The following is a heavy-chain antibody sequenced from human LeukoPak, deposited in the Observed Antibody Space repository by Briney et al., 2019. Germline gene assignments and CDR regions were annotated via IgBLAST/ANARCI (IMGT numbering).Heavy chain of an antibody. Sequence: PSETLSLTCTVSDGSISSSSYYWGWIRQPPGKGLEWIGSIYYSGSTYYNPSLKSRVTISVDTSKNQFSLKLSSVTAADTAVYYCARHPGGSYYDYFDYWGQGTLVTVSS. CDR2: IYYSGST. J-gene: IGHJ4*02. D-gene: IGHD1-26*01. CDR1: DGSISSSSYY. CDR3: ARHPGGSYYDYFDY. V-gene: IGHV4-39*01.